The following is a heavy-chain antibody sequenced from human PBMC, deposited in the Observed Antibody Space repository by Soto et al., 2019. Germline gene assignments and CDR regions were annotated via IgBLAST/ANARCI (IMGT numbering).Heavy chain of an antibody. D-gene: IGHD2-2*01. V-gene: IGHV4-59*01. CDR3: ARAVPGGYFDY. J-gene: IGHJ4*02. Sequence: SETLSLTCTVSGGSISSYYWSWIRQPPGKGLEWIGYIYYRGSSNYNPSLKSRVTISVDTSKNQFSLKLSSVTAADTAVYYCARAVPGGYFDYWGQGTLVTVSS. CDR2: IYYRGSS. CDR1: GGSISSYY.